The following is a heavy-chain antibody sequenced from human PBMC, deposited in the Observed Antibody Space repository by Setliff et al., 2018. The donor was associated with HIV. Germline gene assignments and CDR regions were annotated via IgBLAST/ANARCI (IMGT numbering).Heavy chain of an antibody. CDR3: AKSLLVAGNDY. CDR1: TFSVSDYA. CDR2: ISSGGEIM. Sequence: PGGSLRLSCAASTFSVSDYAMNWVRQAPGKGLEWVSAISSGGEIMFYADSVKGRFTISRDNSKNTLYLQMISLRADDTAVYYCAKSLLVAGNDYWGQGTLVTVSS. D-gene: IGHD2-8*02. J-gene: IGHJ4*02. V-gene: IGHV3-23*01.